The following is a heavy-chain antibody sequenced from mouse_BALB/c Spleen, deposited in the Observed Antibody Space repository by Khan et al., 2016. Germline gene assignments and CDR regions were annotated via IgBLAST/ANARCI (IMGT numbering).Heavy chain of an antibody. Sequence: QVQLKQSGPGLVAPSQSLSITCTVYGYSLTRYGVHWVRQPPGKGLEWLGLIWAGGNTNYNWALMSRLSISIDNSKSLVFLIMNSLQTDDTALYYCARPKYLARYWGQGTTLTVSS. CDR3: ARPKYLARY. CDR2: IWAGGNT. D-gene: IGHD3-3*01. V-gene: IGHV2-9*02. J-gene: IGHJ2*01. CDR1: GYSLTRYG.